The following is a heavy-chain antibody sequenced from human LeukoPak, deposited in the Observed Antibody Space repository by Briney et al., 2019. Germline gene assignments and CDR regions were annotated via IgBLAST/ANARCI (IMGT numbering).Heavy chain of an antibody. CDR2: INHSGST. V-gene: IGHV4-34*01. CDR3: ARNKRFLDAFDI. D-gene: IGHD3-10*01. CDR1: GGSFSVYY. J-gene: IGHJ3*02. Sequence: SETLSLTCAVYGGSFSVYYGSWVRQPPGKGLEWVGEINHSGSTNYNPSLKSRVPISLDTSNNQFSLRPTSLHAADTAVYYCARNKRFLDAFDIWGQGTMVTVSS.